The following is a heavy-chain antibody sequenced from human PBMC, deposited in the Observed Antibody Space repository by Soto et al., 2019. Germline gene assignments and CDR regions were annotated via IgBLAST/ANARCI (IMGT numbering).Heavy chain of an antibody. CDR2: MNPNSGNT. V-gene: IGHV1-8*01. D-gene: IGHD3-3*01. CDR3: ARAAIWSGNNNWFDP. J-gene: IGHJ5*02. CDR1: GYTFTSYD. Sequence: ASVKVSCKASGYTFTSYDINWVRQATGQGLEWMGWMNPNSGNTGYAQKFQGRVTMTRNTSISTAYMELSSLRSEDTAVYYCARAAIWSGNNNWFDPWGQGTLVTVSS.